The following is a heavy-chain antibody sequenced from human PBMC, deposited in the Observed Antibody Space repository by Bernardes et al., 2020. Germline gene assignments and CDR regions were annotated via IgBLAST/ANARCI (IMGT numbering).Heavy chain of an antibody. CDR1: GFTFNNYA. Sequence: GGSLRLSCAASGFTFNNYAMTWVRQAPGKGLEWVSSISGNSDSTYYADSVKGRFTISRDNSKNTVYLQMSSLRAEDTAVYHCAKGSKSQRYCSGGDCFTYYYYGMDVWGKGTTVTVS. V-gene: IGHV3-23*01. D-gene: IGHD2-15*01. J-gene: IGHJ6*04. CDR2: ISGNSDST. CDR3: AKGSKSQRYCSGGDCFTYYYYGMDV.